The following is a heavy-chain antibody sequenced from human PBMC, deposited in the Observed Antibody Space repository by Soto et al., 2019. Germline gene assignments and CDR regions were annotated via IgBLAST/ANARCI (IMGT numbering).Heavy chain of an antibody. CDR3: ARGDCSRTSRYSYSYYGMDV. J-gene: IGHJ6*02. D-gene: IGHD2-2*01. CDR2: IIPIFGTA. V-gene: IGHV1-69*13. Sequence: SVKVSCKASGCTFSSYAISWVRQAPGQGLEWMGGIIPIFGTANYAQKFQGRVTITADESTSTAYMELSSLSSEDTAVYYCARGDCSRTSRYSYSYYGMDVLGQGTSDMVSS. CDR1: GCTFSSYA.